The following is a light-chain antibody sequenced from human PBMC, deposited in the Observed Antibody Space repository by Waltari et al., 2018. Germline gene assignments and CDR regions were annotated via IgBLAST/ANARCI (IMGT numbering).Light chain of an antibody. J-gene: IGKJ1*01. Sequence: DIQMTQSPSTLSASVGDRVTITCRASQSINSWLAWYQQKPGKAPKRLIYKTSNLESEVPSRLSCSGTGTEFTLTISSLQPDDFATYYCQQYDSLWTFGQGTKVEIK. V-gene: IGKV1-5*03. CDR1: QSINSW. CDR2: KTS. CDR3: QQYDSLWT.